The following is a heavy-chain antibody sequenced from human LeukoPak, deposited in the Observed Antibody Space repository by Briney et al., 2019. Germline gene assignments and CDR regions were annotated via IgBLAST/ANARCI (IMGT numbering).Heavy chain of an antibody. CDR2: TYNTGST. D-gene: IGHD1-26*01. V-gene: IGHV4-61*02. J-gene: IGHJ4*02. Sequence: SETLSLTCSVSGASMSSVSNFWSWIRQSAEKGLEWIGRTYNTGSTNYNPSFKGRVTISIDTSKNQFSLDLSFVTAADTAVYYCAAGAYSGSYISFDYWGQGALVTVSS. CDR3: AAGAYSGSYISFDY. CDR1: GASMSSVSNF.